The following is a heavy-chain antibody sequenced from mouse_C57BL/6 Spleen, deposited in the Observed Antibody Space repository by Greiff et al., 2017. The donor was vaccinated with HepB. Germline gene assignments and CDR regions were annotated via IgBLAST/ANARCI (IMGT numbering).Heavy chain of an antibody. Sequence: EVMLVESGPVLVKPGASVKMSCKASGYTFTDYYMNWVKQSHGKSLEWIGVINPYNGGTSYNQKFKGKATLTVDKSSSTAYMELNSLTSEDSAVYYCARSEDYDEGFAYWGQGTLVTVSA. CDR3: ARSEDYDEGFAY. V-gene: IGHV1-19*01. CDR1: GYTFTDYY. D-gene: IGHD2-4*01. CDR2: INPYNGGT. J-gene: IGHJ3*01.